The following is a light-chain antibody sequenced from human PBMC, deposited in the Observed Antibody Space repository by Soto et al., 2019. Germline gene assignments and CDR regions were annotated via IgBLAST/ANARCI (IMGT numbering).Light chain of an antibody. CDR3: QEYSAWWT. J-gene: IGKJ1*01. Sequence: EIVMTQSPATLSVSPGERATLSCRAGQSVSSNLAWYQQKPGQAPRLLVYGASTRATGIPARFSGSGSGTEFTLTISSLQSEDSAVYYCQEYSAWWTFGQGTKVEI. CDR1: QSVSSN. V-gene: IGKV3-15*01. CDR2: GAS.